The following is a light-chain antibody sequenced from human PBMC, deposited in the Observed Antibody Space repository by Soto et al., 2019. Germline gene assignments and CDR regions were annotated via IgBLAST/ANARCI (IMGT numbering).Light chain of an antibody. Sequence: EIVMTQSPATLSVSPGERATLSCMASRSVSSNLAWYQQRPGQAPRLLIYDASNRATGIPARFSGSGSGTDFTLTISSLEPEDFAVYYCQQRSNWPPITFGQGTRLEIK. CDR2: DAS. CDR3: QQRSNWPPIT. CDR1: RSVSSN. J-gene: IGKJ5*01. V-gene: IGKV3-11*01.